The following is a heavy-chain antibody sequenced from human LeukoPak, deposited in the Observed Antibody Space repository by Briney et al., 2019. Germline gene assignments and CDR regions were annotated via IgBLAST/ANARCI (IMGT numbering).Heavy chain of an antibody. J-gene: IGHJ5*02. D-gene: IGHD2-8*01. CDR2: FDPEDGET. CDR1: GYTLTELS. V-gene: IGHV1-24*01. Sequence: ASVKVSCKVSGYTLTELSMHWVRQAPGKGLEWMGGFDPEDGETIYAQKFQGRVTMTEDTSTDTAYMELSSLRSEDTAVYYCATAPADIVLMDRWYNWFDPWGQGTLVTVSS. CDR3: ATAPADIVLMDRWYNWFDP.